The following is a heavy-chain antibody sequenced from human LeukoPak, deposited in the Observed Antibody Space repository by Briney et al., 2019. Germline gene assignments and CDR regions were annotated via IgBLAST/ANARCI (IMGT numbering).Heavy chain of an antibody. CDR2: IYHSGST. V-gene: IGHV4-30-2*01. J-gene: IGHJ4*02. CDR3: ARVLTGTVLDY. CDR1: GGSISSRGYY. D-gene: IGHD1/OR15-1a*01. Sequence: SETLSLTCTVSGGSISSRGYYWSWIRQPPGKGLEWIGYIYHSGSTYYNPSLKSRATISVDRSKNQFSLKLSSVTAADTAVYYCARVLTGTVLDYWGQGTLVTVSS.